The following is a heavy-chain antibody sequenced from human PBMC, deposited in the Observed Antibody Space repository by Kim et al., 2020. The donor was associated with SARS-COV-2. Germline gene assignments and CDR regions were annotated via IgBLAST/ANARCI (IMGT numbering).Heavy chain of an antibody. Sequence: SETLSLTCTVSGGSISSGDYYWSWIRQPPGKGLEWIGYIYYSGSTYYNPSLKSRVTISVDTSKNQFSLKLSSVTATDTAVYYCAREYYDILTGYGFDPWGQGTLVTVSS. D-gene: IGHD3-9*01. CDR3: AREYYDILTGYGFDP. CDR2: IYYSGST. J-gene: IGHJ5*02. V-gene: IGHV4-30-4*01. CDR1: GGSISSGDYY.